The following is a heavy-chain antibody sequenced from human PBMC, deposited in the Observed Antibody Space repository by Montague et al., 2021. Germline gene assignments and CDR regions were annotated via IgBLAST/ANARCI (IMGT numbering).Heavy chain of an antibody. V-gene: IGHV4-4*07. Sequence: SETLSLTCSVSGDSISSYEYYWTWIRQPAGRGLEWIGRVHKRGNNNTNPSLRSRLTLSVDTSQNHFSLTLTSVTAADTAVYFCARDSPVVEPWVVGHKGAFDFWGQGTMVTVSS. J-gene: IGHJ3*01. CDR2: VHKRGNN. CDR1: GDSISSYEYY. D-gene: IGHD1-14*01. CDR3: ARDSPVVEPWVVGHKGAFDF.